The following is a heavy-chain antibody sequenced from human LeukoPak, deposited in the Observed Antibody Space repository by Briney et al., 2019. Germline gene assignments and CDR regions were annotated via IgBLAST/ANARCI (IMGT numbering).Heavy chain of an antibody. D-gene: IGHD4-17*01. CDR1: GFTFSSYW. J-gene: IGHJ4*02. CDR3: VKDLTTVTSQGDY. V-gene: IGHV3-30*02. Sequence: GGSLRLSCAASGFTFSSYWMHWVRQAPGKGLEWVAFIRYDGSSEYYADSVKGRFTISRDNSKNTLSLQMNSLRPEDTAIYYCVKDLTTVTSQGDYWGQGTVVTVSS. CDR2: IRYDGSSE.